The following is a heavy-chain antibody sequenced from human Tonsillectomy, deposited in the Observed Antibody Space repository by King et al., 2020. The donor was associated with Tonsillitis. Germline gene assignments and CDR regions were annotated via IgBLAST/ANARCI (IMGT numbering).Heavy chain of an antibody. CDR3: TTVAGYCDWLRAFEH. V-gene: IGHV3-15*01. Sequence: VQLVESGGGLVKPGGSLRLSCAVSGVTFSDAWMSWVRQAPGKGLEWVGRIKSKIDGGTTDYAAPVKGRFTISRADSKNTLYLQMNSLKTEDTAVYYCTTVAGYCDWLRAFEHWGQGTLVTVSS. CDR1: GVTFSDAW. D-gene: IGHD3-9*01. J-gene: IGHJ1*01. CDR2: IKSKIDGGTT.